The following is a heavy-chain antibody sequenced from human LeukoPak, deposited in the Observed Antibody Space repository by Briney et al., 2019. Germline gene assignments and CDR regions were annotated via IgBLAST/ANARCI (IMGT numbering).Heavy chain of an antibody. D-gene: IGHD3-22*01. CDR3: AKASSGYFVDC. V-gene: IGHV3-23*01. CDR1: GFTFSNYG. J-gene: IGHJ4*02. CDR2: ISNDGGGI. Sequence: GGSLRLSCAAAGFTFSNYGLSWLRQAPWKGLEWVSSISNDGGGIYSGESVRCRFTISRDNSKNTLFLQMNSMRAEDTALYYCAKASSGYFVDCWGQGTLVTV.